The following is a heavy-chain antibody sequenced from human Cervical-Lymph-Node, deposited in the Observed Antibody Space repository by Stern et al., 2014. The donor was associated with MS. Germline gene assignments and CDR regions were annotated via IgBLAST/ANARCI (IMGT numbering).Heavy chain of an antibody. CDR3: ARGLLGSENAFDI. D-gene: IGHD2-15*01. V-gene: IGHV1-18*01. CDR2: IRAYTGNT. CDR1: GYTFTSYD. Sequence: QVQLVQSGAEVKKPGASVKVSCKASGYTFTSYDISWVRQAPGQGLEWMGCIRAYTGNTHDANNLQCIVTMTTDTSTSTAYMELRSLRSDDTAVYYCARGLLGSENAFDIWGQGTMVTVSS. J-gene: IGHJ3*02.